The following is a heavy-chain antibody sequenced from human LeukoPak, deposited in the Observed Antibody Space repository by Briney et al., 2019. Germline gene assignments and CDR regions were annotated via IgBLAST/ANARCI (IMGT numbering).Heavy chain of an antibody. CDR1: GGTFSSYT. J-gene: IGHJ5*02. D-gene: IGHD4-11*01. CDR2: IIPILGIA. V-gene: IGHV1-69*02. Sequence: GSSVKVSCKASGGTFSSYTISWVRQAPGQGLEWMGRIIPILGIANYAQKFQGRVAVTADKSTSTAYMELSSLRSEDTAVYYCARSAYSNYPYNWFDPWGQGTLVTVSS. CDR3: ARSAYSNYPYNWFDP.